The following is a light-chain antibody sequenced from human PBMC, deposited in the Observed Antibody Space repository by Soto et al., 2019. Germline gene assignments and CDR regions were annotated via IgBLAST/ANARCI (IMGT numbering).Light chain of an antibody. CDR2: LGS. CDR1: QSLLHSNGYYY. V-gene: IGKV2-28*01. Sequence: DIVMTQSPLSLPVTPGEPASISCRSSQSLLHSNGYYYLDWYLQKPGQSPQLLIYLGSNRASGVPDRFSGSGSGTDFTLKISRVEAEDVGVSYCMQALQTRTFGQGTKVEIK. J-gene: IGKJ1*01. CDR3: MQALQTRT.